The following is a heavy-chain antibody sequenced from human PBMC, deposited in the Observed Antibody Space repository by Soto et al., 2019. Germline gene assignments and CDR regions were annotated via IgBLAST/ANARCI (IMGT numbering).Heavy chain of an antibody. CDR2: TYYWSKWYN. CDR3: ARDEGPRYSSSWGGMDY. D-gene: IGHD6-13*01. Sequence: SLTHSLTCAISGHSVSSNCAACTSIRQSPSRGLEWLGRTYYWSKWYNDYAVSVKNRITINPDTSNTQYSVQLNSVTAEDTAVYYWARDEGPRYSSSWGGMDYWGQGTPVTVSS. CDR1: GHSVSSNCAA. V-gene: IGHV6-1*01. J-gene: IGHJ4*01.